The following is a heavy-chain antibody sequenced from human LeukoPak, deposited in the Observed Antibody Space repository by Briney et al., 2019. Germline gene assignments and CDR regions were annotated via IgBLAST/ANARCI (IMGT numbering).Heavy chain of an antibody. CDR1: GGSISSAY. Sequence: PSETLSLTCTVSGGSISSAYWSWIRQPPGKGLEWIGYFFYSGSTNYNPSLKSRVIISVDTSKNRSSLKLTSVTAADTAVYYCARHAVVGATTDYFDYWGQGTLVTVSS. V-gene: IGHV4-59*08. CDR2: FFYSGST. J-gene: IGHJ4*02. D-gene: IGHD1-26*01. CDR3: ARHAVVGATTDYFDY.